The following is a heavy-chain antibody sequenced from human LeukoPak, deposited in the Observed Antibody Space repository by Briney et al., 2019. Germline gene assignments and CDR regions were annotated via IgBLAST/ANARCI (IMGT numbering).Heavy chain of an antibody. CDR1: GGSISSYY. J-gene: IGHJ4*02. CDR2: IYYSGST. D-gene: IGHD5-12*01. V-gene: IGHV4-59*08. CDR3: ARHGDIVATIPFDY. Sequence: SETVSLTCTVSGGSISSYYWSWIRQPPGKGLDWIGYIYYSGSTNYNPSLKSRVSLSVDTSKNQFSLKLSSVTAADTAVYYCARHGDIVATIPFDYWGQGTLVT.